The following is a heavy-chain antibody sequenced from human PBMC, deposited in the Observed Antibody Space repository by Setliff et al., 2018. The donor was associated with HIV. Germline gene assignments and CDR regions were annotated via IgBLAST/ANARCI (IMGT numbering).Heavy chain of an antibody. CDR2: INIDGGST. Sequence: PGGSLRLSCAASGFTFRSYWMYWVRQPPGKGLVWVSRINIDGGSTNYADSVKGRFTISRDNAKNSLYLQMNSLRAEDTAVYYCARDGDYGGGFDYWGQGTLVTVSS. CDR3: ARDGDYGGGFDY. J-gene: IGHJ4*02. CDR1: GFTFRSYW. D-gene: IGHD4-17*01. V-gene: IGHV3-74*01.